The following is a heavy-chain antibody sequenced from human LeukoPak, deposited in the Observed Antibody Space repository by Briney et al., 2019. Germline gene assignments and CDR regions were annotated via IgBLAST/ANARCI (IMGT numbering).Heavy chain of an antibody. D-gene: IGHD3-10*01. Sequence: PGGSLRVSCAASGFTFSSYAMSWVRQAPGKWLEWVSAISGSGGSTYYADSVKGRFTISRDNSKITLYLQMNSLRAEDTAVYYCAKDTDYYGSGSYSDPWGQGTLVTVSS. CDR1: GFTFSSYA. V-gene: IGHV3-23*01. J-gene: IGHJ5*02. CDR2: ISGSGGST. CDR3: AKDTDYYGSGSYSDP.